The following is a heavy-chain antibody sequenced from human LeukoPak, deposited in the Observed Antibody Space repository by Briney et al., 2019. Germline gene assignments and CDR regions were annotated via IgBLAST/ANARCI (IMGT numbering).Heavy chain of an antibody. J-gene: IGHJ5*02. Sequence: SETLSLTCAVYGGSFSGYYWSWIRQPPGKGLVWIGEINHSGSTNYNPSLKSRVTISVDTSKNQFSLKLSSVTAADTAVYYCARGLVVAAPWGQGTLVTVSS. CDR3: ARGLVVAAP. V-gene: IGHV4-34*01. CDR1: GGSFSGYY. CDR2: INHSGST. D-gene: IGHD2-15*01.